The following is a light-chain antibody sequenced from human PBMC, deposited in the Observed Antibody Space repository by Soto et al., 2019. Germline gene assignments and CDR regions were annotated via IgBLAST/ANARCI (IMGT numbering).Light chain of an antibody. CDR1: SSDIGNYNY. J-gene: IGLJ2*01. Sequence: QSALTQPASVSGSPGQSITISCTGTSSDIGNYNYVSWYQQHPGKAPKQIIFEVSRRPSGVSYRFSGSKSGNTASLTISGLQAEDEADYYCTSYTTNSALPIFGGGTKLTVL. V-gene: IGLV2-14*01. CDR2: EVS. CDR3: TSYTTNSALPI.